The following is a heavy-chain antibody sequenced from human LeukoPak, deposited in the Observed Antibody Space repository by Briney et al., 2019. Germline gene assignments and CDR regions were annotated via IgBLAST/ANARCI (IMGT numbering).Heavy chain of an antibody. J-gene: IGHJ6*03. D-gene: IGHD7-27*01. CDR2: ISAYNGNT. CDR3: AREGRGTGDPYMGV. CDR1: GYTFTSYG. Sequence: GASVKVSCKASGYTFTSYGISWVRQAPGQGLEWMGWISAYNGNTNYAQKLQGRVTMTTDTSTSTAYMELSSLRSEDTAVYYCAREGRGTGDPYMGVWGKGTTVTISS. V-gene: IGHV1-18*01.